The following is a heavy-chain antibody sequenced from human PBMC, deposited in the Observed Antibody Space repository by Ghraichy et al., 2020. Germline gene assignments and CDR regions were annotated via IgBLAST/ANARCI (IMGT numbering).Heavy chain of an antibody. CDR3: TRGPGAAILDFDY. D-gene: IGHD2-2*02. CDR1: GYTFTTYD. Sequence: ASVKVSCKASGYTFTTYDINWVRQATGQGLEWVGWMGTYSGNTGYAQKFQGRVTMTRDTSISTAYIELSSLTSEDTAVYYCTRGPGAAILDFDYWGQGTLVTVSS. V-gene: IGHV1-8*01. CDR2: MGTYSGNT. J-gene: IGHJ4*02.